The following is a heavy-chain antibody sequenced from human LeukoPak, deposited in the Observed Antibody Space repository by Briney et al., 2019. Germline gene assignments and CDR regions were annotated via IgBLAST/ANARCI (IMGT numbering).Heavy chain of an antibody. D-gene: IGHD3-10*01. V-gene: IGHV4-59*01. CDR1: GGSISSYY. CDR3: ARRYGSGSSGTFDY. J-gene: IGHJ4*02. Sequence: PSETLSLTCTVSGGSISSYYWSWIRQPPGKGLEWVAYIYYSGSTNYNPSLKGRVTISVDTSKNQFSLKLNSVTAADTAVYYCARRYGSGSSGTFDYWGQGTLVTVSS. CDR2: IYYSGST.